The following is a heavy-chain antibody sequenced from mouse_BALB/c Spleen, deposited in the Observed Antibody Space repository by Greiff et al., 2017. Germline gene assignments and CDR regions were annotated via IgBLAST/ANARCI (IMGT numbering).Heavy chain of an antibody. Sequence: QVQLQQSGAELVRPGVSVKISCKGSGYTFTDYAMHWVKQSHAKSLEWIGVISTYYGDASYNQKFKGKATMTVDKSSSTAYMELARLTSEDSAIYYCARRDWDGDYFDYWGQGTTLTVSS. CDR3: ARRDWDGDYFDY. CDR2: ISTYYGDA. D-gene: IGHD4-1*01. CDR1: GYTFTDYA. V-gene: IGHV1S137*01. J-gene: IGHJ2*01.